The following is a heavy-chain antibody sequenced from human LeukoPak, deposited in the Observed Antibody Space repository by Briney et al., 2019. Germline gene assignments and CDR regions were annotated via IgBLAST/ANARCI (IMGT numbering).Heavy chain of an antibody. J-gene: IGHJ4*02. V-gene: IGHV3-48*04. Sequence: GGSLRLSCAASGFTFSSYWVHWVRQAPGKGLEWVSHISSSGSTIYYADSVKGRFTISRDNAKNSLYLQMDSLRAEDTALYYCARVDFYGHTDYWGQGTLVTVSS. D-gene: IGHD2/OR15-2a*01. CDR1: GFTFSSYW. CDR3: ARVDFYGHTDY. CDR2: ISSSGSTI.